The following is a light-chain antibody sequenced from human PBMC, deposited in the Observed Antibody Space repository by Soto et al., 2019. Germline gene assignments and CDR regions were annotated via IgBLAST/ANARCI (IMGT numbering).Light chain of an antibody. V-gene: IGKV3-11*01. CDR1: QSVSSY. CDR3: QQRTNWPLT. CDR2: DAS. Sequence: EIVLTQSPATLSLSPGERATLSCRASQSVSSYLAWYQQKPGQAPRLLIYDASNRATGIPARFSGSGSGTDFTLTISSLEPEDFAFYCCQQRTNWPLTFGRGTKGEIK. J-gene: IGKJ4*01.